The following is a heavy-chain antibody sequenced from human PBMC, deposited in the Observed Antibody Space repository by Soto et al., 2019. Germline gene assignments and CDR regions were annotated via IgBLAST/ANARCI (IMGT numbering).Heavy chain of an antibody. Sequence: ESGPTLVKPTQTLTLTCTFSGFSLSTSGVGVGWIRQPPGKALEWLALIYWDDDKRYSPSLKSRLTITKDTSKNQVVLTMTNMDPVDTATYYCAHSGAVAGPLDAEYFQHWGQGTLVTVSS. J-gene: IGHJ1*01. CDR2: IYWDDDK. V-gene: IGHV2-5*02. CDR1: GFSLSTSGVG. CDR3: AHSGAVAGPLDAEYFQH. D-gene: IGHD6-19*01.